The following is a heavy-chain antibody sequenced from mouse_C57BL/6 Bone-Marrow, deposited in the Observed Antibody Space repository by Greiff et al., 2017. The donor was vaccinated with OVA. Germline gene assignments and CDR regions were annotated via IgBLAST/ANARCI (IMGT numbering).Heavy chain of an antibody. CDR1: GFTFSDYY. J-gene: IGHJ4*01. CDR2: ISNGGGST. V-gene: IGHV5-12*01. D-gene: IGHD2-2*01. CDR3: ARHRGLRPYYAMGY. Sequence: EVQGVESGGGLVQPGGSLKLSCAASGFTFSDYYMYWVRQTPEKRLEWVAYISNGGGSTYYPDTVKGRFTISRDNAKNTLYLQMSRLKSEDTAMYYCARHRGLRPYYAMGYWGQGASVTVSS.